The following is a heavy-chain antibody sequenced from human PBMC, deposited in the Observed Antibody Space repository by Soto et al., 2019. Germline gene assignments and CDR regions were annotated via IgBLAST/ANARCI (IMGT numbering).Heavy chain of an antibody. CDR1: GGSISGYY. CDR2: IYYRGST. CDR3: TRSAAGYAFDI. V-gene: IGHV4-59*01. J-gene: IGHJ3*02. D-gene: IGHD2-2*01. Sequence: SETLSLTCTVSGGSISGYYWSWIRQPPGRGLEWVGYIYYRGSTSYNPSLRGRGTISLDTSRNQFSLKLSSVTTADTAVYYCTRSAAGYAFDIWGQGTMVTVSS.